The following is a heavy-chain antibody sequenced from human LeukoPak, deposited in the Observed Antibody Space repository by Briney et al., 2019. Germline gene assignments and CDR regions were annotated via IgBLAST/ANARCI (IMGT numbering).Heavy chain of an antibody. V-gene: IGHV4-59*02. CDR2: IYYSGNS. J-gene: IGHJ3*02. CDR1: GVSVINYY. Sequence: SETLSLTCTVSGVSVINYYWSWIRQPPGKGLEWIGYIYYSGNSDYNPSLKSRVTISVATSKNQFSLKPTSVTPADTAVYFCARFDSPISAFDIWGQGTVVTVSS. CDR3: ARFDSPISAFDI. D-gene: IGHD3-22*01.